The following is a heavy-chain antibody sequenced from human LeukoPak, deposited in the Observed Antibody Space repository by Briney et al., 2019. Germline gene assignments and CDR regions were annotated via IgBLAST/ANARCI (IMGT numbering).Heavy chain of an antibody. CDR3: ARATYYYDSSGRTDAFDI. CDR2: IYYSGST. D-gene: IGHD3-22*01. V-gene: IGHV4-34*01. CDR1: GGSFSGYY. Sequence: PSETLSLTCAVYGGSFSGYYWGWIRQPPGKGLEWIGSIYYSGSTYYNPSLKSRVTISVDTSKNQFSLKLSSVTAADTAVYYCARATYYYDSSGRTDAFDIWGQGTMVTVSS. J-gene: IGHJ3*02.